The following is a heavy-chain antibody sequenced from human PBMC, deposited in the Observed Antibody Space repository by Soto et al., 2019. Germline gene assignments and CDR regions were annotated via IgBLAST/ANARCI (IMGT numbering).Heavy chain of an antibody. CDR2: ISSSSTI. Sequence: GGSLRLSCAASGFTFSSYSMNWVRQAPGKGLEWVSYISSSSTIYYADSVKGRFTISRDNAKNSLYLQMNSLRDEDTAVYYCARERFGELYGMDVWGQGTTVTVSS. D-gene: IGHD3-10*01. J-gene: IGHJ6*02. CDR3: ARERFGELYGMDV. V-gene: IGHV3-48*02. CDR1: GFTFSSYS.